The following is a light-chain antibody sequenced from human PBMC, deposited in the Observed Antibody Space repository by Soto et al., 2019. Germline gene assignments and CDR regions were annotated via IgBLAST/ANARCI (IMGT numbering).Light chain of an antibody. V-gene: IGLV2-8*01. J-gene: IGLJ7*01. CDR2: EVS. CDR1: SSDVGGYNY. CDR3: SSYTISNTLPFV. Sequence: QSVLTQPPSASGSPGQSVTISCTGTSSDVGGYNYVSWYQQHPGKAPKLMIYEVSKRPSGVPDRFSGSKSGNTASLTVSGLQAEDEADYYCSSYTISNTLPFVFGTGTQLTVL.